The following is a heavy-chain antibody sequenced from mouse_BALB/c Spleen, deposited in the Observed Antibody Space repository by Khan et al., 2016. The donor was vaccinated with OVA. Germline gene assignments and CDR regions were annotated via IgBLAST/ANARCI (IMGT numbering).Heavy chain of an antibody. CDR3: AREIYYDYADYYAMDY. D-gene: IGHD2-4*01. V-gene: IGHV2-6-7*01. J-gene: IGHJ4*01. CDR1: GFSLTGYG. CDR2: IWGDGST. Sequence: QVQLKQSGPGLVAPSQSLSITCTVSGFSLTGYGVNWVRQPPGKGLEWLGMIWGDGSTDYNSALKSRLSISKDNSKSQVFLKMNSLQTDDTARDYCAREIYYDYADYYAMDYGGQGTSVTVSS.